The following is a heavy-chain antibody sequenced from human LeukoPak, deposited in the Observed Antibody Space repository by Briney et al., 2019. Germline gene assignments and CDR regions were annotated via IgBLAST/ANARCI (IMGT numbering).Heavy chain of an antibody. CDR2: INHSGST. J-gene: IGHJ4*02. CDR1: GGSFSDYY. D-gene: IGHD3-10*01. V-gene: IGHV4-34*01. CDR3: AAVPESYYTVYYFNY. Sequence: SETLSLTCAVYGGSFSDYYWSWIRQPPGKGLEWIAEINHSGSTKYNPSLKSRVTISVDTSKNQFSLKLTSVTAADTAVYYCAAVPESYYTVYYFNYWGQGTLVTVSS.